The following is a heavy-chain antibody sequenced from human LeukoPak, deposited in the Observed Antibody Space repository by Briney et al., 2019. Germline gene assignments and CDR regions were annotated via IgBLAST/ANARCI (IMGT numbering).Heavy chain of an antibody. J-gene: IGHJ4*02. Sequence: MTGGSLRLSYAASGFTFSSYSMNWVRQAPGKGLEWVSSISSSSSYIYYADSVKGRFTISRDNAKNSLYLQMNSLRAEDTAVYYCARAHSPWDYFDYWGQGTLVTVSS. V-gene: IGHV3-21*01. CDR3: ARAHSPWDYFDY. D-gene: IGHD1-26*01. CDR1: GFTFSSYS. CDR2: ISSSSSYI.